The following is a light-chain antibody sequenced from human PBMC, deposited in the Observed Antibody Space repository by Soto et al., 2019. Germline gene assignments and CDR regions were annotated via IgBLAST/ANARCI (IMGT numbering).Light chain of an antibody. J-gene: IGKJ1*01. CDR1: QSISNY. CDR2: AAS. CDR3: QQTYNAPHT. V-gene: IGKV1-39*01. Sequence: DIQMTQSPSSLSASVGDRVTITCRASQSISNYLNWYQQKPGMVPKVLIYAASSLHNGVPSRFSGSGSGTELTLTINSLQPEDFAAYYCQQTYNAPHTFGQGTKVEIK.